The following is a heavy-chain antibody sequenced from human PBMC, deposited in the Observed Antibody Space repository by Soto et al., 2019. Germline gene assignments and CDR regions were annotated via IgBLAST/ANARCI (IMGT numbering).Heavy chain of an antibody. J-gene: IGHJ6*02. D-gene: IGHD3-16*01. V-gene: IGHV1-18*01. CDR1: GYDFNDNS. Sequence: QVQLVQSGGDVKKDGAALKVSCKASGYDFNDNSVTWVRQAPGQGPEWMGWISAYNGNRKYAQKFQGRLIMTTDTSTKTAFMELRSLGSDDTAVYYCARSLGAPMGHFYAMDVWGQGTTVIVS. CDR2: ISAYNGNR. CDR3: ARSLGAPMGHFYAMDV.